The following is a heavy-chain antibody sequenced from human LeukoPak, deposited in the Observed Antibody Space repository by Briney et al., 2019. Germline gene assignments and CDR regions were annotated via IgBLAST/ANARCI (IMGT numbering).Heavy chain of an antibody. CDR3: ARDLGYYGSGSHDY. V-gene: IGHV4-34*01. CDR1: GGSFSGYY. D-gene: IGHD3-10*01. J-gene: IGHJ4*02. Sequence: SETLSLTCAVYGGSFSGYYWSWIRQPPGKGLEWIGEINHSGSTNYNPSLKSRITISVDTSKNQFSLKLSSVTAADTAVYYCARDLGYYGSGSHDYWGQGTLVTVSS. CDR2: INHSGST.